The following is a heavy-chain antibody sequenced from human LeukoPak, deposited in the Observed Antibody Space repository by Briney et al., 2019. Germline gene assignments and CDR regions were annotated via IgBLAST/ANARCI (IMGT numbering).Heavy chain of an antibody. V-gene: IGHV4-34*01. Sequence: SETLSLTCAVYGESFSGYYWSWIRQPPGKGLEWIGEINHSGSTNYNPSLKSRVTISVDTSKNQFSLKLSSVTAADTAVYYCARGRIVVVVGFDYWGQGTLVTVSS. CDR1: GESFSGYY. D-gene: IGHD2-15*01. CDR3: ARGRIVVVVGFDY. CDR2: INHSGST. J-gene: IGHJ4*02.